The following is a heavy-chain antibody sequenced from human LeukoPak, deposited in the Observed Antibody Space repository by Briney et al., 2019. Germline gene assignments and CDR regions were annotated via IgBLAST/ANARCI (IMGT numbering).Heavy chain of an antibody. CDR1: GYTFTTYY. V-gene: IGHV1-46*01. D-gene: IGHD6-13*01. J-gene: IGHJ4*02. CDR2: IKPSGGST. CDR3: ATVNGQQLASDY. Sequence: ASVKVSCKASGYTFTTYYIHWVRQAPGQGLEWMGIIKPSGGSTSYAQKFQGRVTMTRDTSTSTVYMEVSSLRSEDTAVYYCATVNGQQLASDYWGQGTLVTVSS.